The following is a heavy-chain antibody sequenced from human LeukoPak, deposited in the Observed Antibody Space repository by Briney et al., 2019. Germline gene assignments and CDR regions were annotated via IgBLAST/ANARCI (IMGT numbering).Heavy chain of an antibody. Sequence: PGGSLRLSCAPSRFPFSSYSMSGVPDAPGKGRGWVSSISTSTSYIFYADSVKGRFTISRDNAKNTLYLQMNGLRAEDTAVYYCARVSRFPGIASDYWGQGTLVTVSS. CDR3: ARVSRFPGIASDY. J-gene: IGHJ4*02. CDR1: RFPFSSYS. V-gene: IGHV3-21*01. CDR2: ISTSTSYI. D-gene: IGHD6-13*01.